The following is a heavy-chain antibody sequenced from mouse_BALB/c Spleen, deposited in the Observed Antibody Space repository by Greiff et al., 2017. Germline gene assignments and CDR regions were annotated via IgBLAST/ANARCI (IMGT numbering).Heavy chain of an antibody. CDR1: GFNIKDYY. CDR3: NEATRAY. CDR2: IDPENGDT. Sequence: VQLKESGAELVRSGASVKLSCTASGFNIKDYYMHWVKQRPEQGLEWIGWIDPENGDTEYAPKFQCKATMTADTSSNTAYLQLSSLTSEDTAVYYCNEATRAYWGQGTTLTVSS. V-gene: IGHV14-4*02. D-gene: IGHD3-2*02. J-gene: IGHJ2*01.